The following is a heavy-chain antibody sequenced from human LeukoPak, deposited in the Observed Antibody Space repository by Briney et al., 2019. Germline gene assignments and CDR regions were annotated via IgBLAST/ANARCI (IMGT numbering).Heavy chain of an antibody. CDR3: ARYCSGGSCYFYGFDL. Sequence: PSETLSLTCTVSGGSISSSSYYWGWIRQPPGKGLEWIGSIYYSGSTYYNPSLKSRVTISVDTSKNQFSLKLSSVTAADTAVYYCARYCSGGSCYFYGFDLWGQGTMVTVSS. J-gene: IGHJ3*01. V-gene: IGHV4-39*01. CDR1: GGSISSSSYY. CDR2: IYYSGST. D-gene: IGHD2-15*01.